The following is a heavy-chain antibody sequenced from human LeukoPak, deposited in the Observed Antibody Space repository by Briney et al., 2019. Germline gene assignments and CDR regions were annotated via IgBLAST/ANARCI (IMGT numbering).Heavy chain of an antibody. CDR3: ATVAAAGRGDWFDP. V-gene: IGHV1-24*01. CDR1: GYTLTELS. CDR2: FDPEDGET. Sequence: ASVKVSCKVSGYTLTELSMHWVRQAPGKGLEWMGGFDPEDGETIYAQKFQGRVTMTEDTSTDTAYMELSSLRSGDTAVYYCATVAAAGRGDWFDPWGQGTLVTVSS. D-gene: IGHD6-13*01. J-gene: IGHJ5*02.